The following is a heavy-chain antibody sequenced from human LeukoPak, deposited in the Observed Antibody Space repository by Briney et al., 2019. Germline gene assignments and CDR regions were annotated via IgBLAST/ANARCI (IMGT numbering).Heavy chain of an antibody. CDR1: GASINNYF. D-gene: IGHD4/OR15-4a*01. V-gene: IGHV4-59*01. CDR2: IYFTGST. CDR3: ARTRGFKANHKSFYD. Sequence: SETLSLTCTVSGASINNYFWNWMRQPPGKGLEWIGYIYFTGSTHYNPSLKSRVTISFDRPKTQFSLNLSSLGAADTAMYYWARTRGFKANHKSFYDWGQGTLVTVSS. J-gene: IGHJ4*02.